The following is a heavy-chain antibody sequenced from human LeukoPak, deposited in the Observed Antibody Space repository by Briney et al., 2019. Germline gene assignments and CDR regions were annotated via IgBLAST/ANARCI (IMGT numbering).Heavy chain of an antibody. CDR1: GFTFSSYD. D-gene: IGHD3-22*01. Sequence: GGSLRLSCAAFGFTFSSYDMHWVRQATGKGLEWVSAIGTAGDTYYPGSVKGRFTISRENAKNSLYLQMSSLRAGDTAVYYCARLSSGAAFDIWGQGTMVTVSS. CDR2: IGTAGDT. V-gene: IGHV3-13*01. CDR3: ARLSSGAAFDI. J-gene: IGHJ3*02.